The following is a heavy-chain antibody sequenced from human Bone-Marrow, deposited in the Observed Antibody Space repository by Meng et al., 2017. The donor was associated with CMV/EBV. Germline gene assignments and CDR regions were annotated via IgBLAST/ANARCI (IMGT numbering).Heavy chain of an antibody. Sequence: GGSLRLSCAASGFTFSSYAMHWVRQAPGKGLEWVAVISYDGSNKYYADSVKGRFTISRDNSKNTLYLQMNSLRAEDTAVYYCARGVPSGSYAFDIWGQGTMVTVSS. CDR1: GFTFSSYA. J-gene: IGHJ3*02. CDR2: ISYDGSNK. D-gene: IGHD1-26*01. V-gene: IGHV3-30-3*01. CDR3: ARGVPSGSYAFDI.